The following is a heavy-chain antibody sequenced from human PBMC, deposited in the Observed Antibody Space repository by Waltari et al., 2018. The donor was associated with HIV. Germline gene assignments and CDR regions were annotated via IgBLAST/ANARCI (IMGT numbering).Heavy chain of an antibody. J-gene: IGHJ6*02. D-gene: IGHD6-13*01. CDR1: GFTVSSNY. CDR3: ARALGGIAADRYYYYGMDV. V-gene: IGHV3-66*01. CDR2: IYSGGST. Sequence: EVQLVESGGGLVQPGGSLRLSCAASGFTVSSNYMSWVRQAPGKGLEWVSVIYSGGSTYYADSVKGRFTISRDNSKNTLYLQMNSLRAEDTAVYYCARALGGIAADRYYYYGMDVWGQGTTVTVSS.